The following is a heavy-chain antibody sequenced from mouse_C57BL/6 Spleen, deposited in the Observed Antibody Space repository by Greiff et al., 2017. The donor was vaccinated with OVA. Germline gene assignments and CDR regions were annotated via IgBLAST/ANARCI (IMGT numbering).Heavy chain of an antibody. CDR3: AKGDYDGRAYYLDY. V-gene: IGHV1-50*01. CDR1: GYTFTSYW. Sequence: QVQLQQPGAELVKPGASVKLSCKASGYTFTSYWMQWVKQRPGQGLEWIGEIDPSDSYTNYNQKFKGKATLTVDTSSSTADMQLSSLTSEDSAVYYCAKGDYDGRAYYLDYWGQGTTLTVSS. D-gene: IGHD2-4*01. CDR2: IDPSDSYT. J-gene: IGHJ2*01.